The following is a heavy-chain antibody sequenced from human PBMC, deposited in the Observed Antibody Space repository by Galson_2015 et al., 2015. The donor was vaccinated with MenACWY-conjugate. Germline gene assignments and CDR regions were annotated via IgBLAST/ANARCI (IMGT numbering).Heavy chain of an antibody. J-gene: IGHJ4*02. D-gene: IGHD3-10*01. CDR1: GFIFNTYW. V-gene: IGHV3-74*01. Sequence: SLRLSCAASGFIFNTYWMHWVRHAPGKGLVWVSRINPGGSSTTYAGSVKDRFTISRDNSKNTLYLQMNSLRPEDTAVFCCAKSRGAVCYSDSWGQGTLVTVSS. CDR3: AKSRGAVCYSDS. CDR2: INPGGSST.